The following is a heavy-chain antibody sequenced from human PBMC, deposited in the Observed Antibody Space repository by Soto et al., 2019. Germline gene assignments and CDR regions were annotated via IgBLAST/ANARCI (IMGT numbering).Heavy chain of an antibody. J-gene: IGHJ4*02. V-gene: IGHV3-33*06. CDR1: GFTFSSYG. CDR2: IWYDGSNK. CDR3: PKEPPSLAPLASGDSGPFDS. Sequence: QVQLVESGGGVVQPGRSLRLSCAASGFTFSSYGMHWVRQAPGKGLEWVAVIWYDGSNKYYADSVKGRFTTSRENSKNPSFLQMTALRPENTALYSVPKEPPSLAPLASGDSGPFDSWAQGTLSPSPQ. D-gene: IGHD4-17*01.